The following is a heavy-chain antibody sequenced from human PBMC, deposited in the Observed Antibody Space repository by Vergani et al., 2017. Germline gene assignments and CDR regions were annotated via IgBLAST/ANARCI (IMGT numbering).Heavy chain of an antibody. CDR3: ARDYDFWSGYHDGVDY. V-gene: IGHV3-48*04. CDR2: ISSSSSTI. Sequence: EVQLVESGGGLVQPGGSLRLSCAASGFTFTSYSMNWVRQAPGKGLEWVSYISSSSSTIYYADSVKGRFTISRDNAKNSLYLQMSSLRAEDTAVYYCARDYDFWSGYHDGVDYWGQGTLVTVSS. J-gene: IGHJ4*02. D-gene: IGHD3-3*01. CDR1: GFTFTSYS.